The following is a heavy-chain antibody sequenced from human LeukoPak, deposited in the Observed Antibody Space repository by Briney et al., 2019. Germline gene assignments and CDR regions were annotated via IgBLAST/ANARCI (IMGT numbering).Heavy chain of an antibody. D-gene: IGHD2-15*01. V-gene: IGHV3-23*01. CDR3: AKGQVVVAAALVHFDD. CDR2: IGGSGDST. J-gene: IGHJ4*02. Sequence: GGSLRLSCAASGFTVSSNYMSWVRQAPGKGLEWVSGIGGSGDSTYYADSVKGRFAISRDNSKNTLYLQMNSLRGEDTAVYYCAKGQVVVAAALVHFDDWGQGTLVTVSS. CDR1: GFTVSSNY.